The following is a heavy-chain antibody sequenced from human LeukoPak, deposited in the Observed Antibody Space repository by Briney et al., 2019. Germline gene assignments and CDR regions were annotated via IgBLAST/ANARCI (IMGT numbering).Heavy chain of an antibody. CDR3: ARVDHDFWSGYYMGVYFDY. V-gene: IGHV1-2*06. Sequence: GASVKVSCKASGYTFTGYYMHWVRQAPGQGLEWMGRINPNSGGTNYAQKFQGRVTMTRDTSTSTAYMELSRLRSDDTAVYYCARVDHDFWSGYYMGVYFDYWGQGTLVTVSS. D-gene: IGHD3-3*01. CDR2: INPNSGGT. J-gene: IGHJ4*02. CDR1: GYTFTGYY.